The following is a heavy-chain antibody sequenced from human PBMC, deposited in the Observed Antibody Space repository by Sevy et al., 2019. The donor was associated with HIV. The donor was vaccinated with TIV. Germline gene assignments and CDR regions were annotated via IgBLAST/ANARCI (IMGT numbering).Heavy chain of an antibody. D-gene: IGHD1-1*01. V-gene: IGHV1-69*13. J-gene: IGHJ6*03. Sequence: ASVKVSCKASGGTFSSYAISWVRQAPGQGLEWMGGIIPIFGTANYAQKFQGRVTITADESTSTAYMELSSLRSEDTAVYYCARDQVERGEYYYYYYMDVWGKGTTVTVSS. CDR1: GGTFSSYA. CDR3: ARDQVERGEYYYYYYMDV. CDR2: IIPIFGTA.